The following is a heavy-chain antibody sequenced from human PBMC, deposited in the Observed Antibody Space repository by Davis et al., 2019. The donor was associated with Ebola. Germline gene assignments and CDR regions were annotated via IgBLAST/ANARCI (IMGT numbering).Heavy chain of an antibody. Sequence: SVKVSCKASGGTFSNYTFHWVRQAPGQGLEWMGRVIPILGTADYAQRFQGRVTITADTSTHTAYMELSSLRSEDTAVYYCARDQYYYDSSELFYYYYGMDVWGKGTTVTVSS. CDR3: ARDQYYYDSSELFYYYYGMDV. CDR1: GGTFSNYT. J-gene: IGHJ6*04. D-gene: IGHD3-22*01. CDR2: VIPILGTA. V-gene: IGHV1-69*08.